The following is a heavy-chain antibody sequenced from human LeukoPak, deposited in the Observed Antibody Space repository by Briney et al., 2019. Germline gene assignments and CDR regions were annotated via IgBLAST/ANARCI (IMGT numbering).Heavy chain of an antibody. CDR2: IYYSGST. CDR3: ARHARGTGYFDY. V-gene: IGHV4-59*08. D-gene: IGHD3/OR15-3a*01. Sequence: PSETLSLTCTVSGGSISSYYWSWLRQPPGKGREWIGYIYYSGSTNYNPSLKRRVTISVDTSKNQFSLNLSSVTAADTAVYYCARHARGTGYFDYWGQGTLVTVSS. CDR1: GGSISSYY. J-gene: IGHJ4*02.